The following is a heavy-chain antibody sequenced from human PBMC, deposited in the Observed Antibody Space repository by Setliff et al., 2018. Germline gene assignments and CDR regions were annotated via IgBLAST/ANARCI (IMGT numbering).Heavy chain of an antibody. CDR2: ITQGGSDQ. CDR3: AGDVFDFRTGQAGP. J-gene: IGHJ5*02. D-gene: IGHD3-3*01. CDR1: GFTFGSLW. V-gene: IGHV3-7*01. Sequence: PGGSLRLSCSASGFTFGSLWMAWVRQAPGKGLEWVANITQGGSDQFYVESVKGRFTISRDNAKNSLYLQMNSLRVEDTAVYYCAGDVFDFRTGQAGPWGQGTLVTVSS.